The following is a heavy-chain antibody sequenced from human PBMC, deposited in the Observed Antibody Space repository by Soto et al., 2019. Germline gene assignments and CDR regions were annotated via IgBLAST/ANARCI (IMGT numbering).Heavy chain of an antibody. CDR3: ARGFDSFNGLDV. Sequence: GGSLRLSCAASGFTFSTYWMSWVRQAPGKGLDWVANIKQDGSEKYYVDSVRGRFTISRDTAKNSLYLQMNSLRAEDTGVYYCARGFDSFNGLDVWGQGTVVTVSS. CDR2: IKQDGSEK. J-gene: IGHJ3*01. CDR1: GFTFSTYW. V-gene: IGHV3-7*04. D-gene: IGHD2-8*01.